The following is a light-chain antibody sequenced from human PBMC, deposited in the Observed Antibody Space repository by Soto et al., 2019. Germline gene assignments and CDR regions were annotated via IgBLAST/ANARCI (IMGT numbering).Light chain of an antibody. Sequence: QSVLTQPPLVSAAPGQRVTISCSGSSSNIGSNYVSWYQHFPGTAPKLLIYDNNKRPSAIPDRFSGPKSGTSATLRTNGLHTGDEADYYCATWDSSLRSWVFGGGTKVTVL. J-gene: IGLJ3*02. CDR1: SSNIGSNY. CDR2: DNN. CDR3: ATWDSSLRSWV. V-gene: IGLV1-51*01.